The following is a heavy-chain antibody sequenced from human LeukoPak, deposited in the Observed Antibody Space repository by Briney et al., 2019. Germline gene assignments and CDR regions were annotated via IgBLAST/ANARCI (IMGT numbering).Heavy chain of an antibody. CDR2: INPNSGDT. Sequence: ASVKVSFKSSVYTFADYFIHWVRQAPGQGLEWMGWINPNSGDTNYAQKFQGRVTMTRDTSISTAYMEVSSLRSDDTAVYYCARDPPTSDSDAFEIWGQGTMVTVSS. CDR1: VYTFADYF. J-gene: IGHJ3*02. V-gene: IGHV1-2*02. D-gene: IGHD2-21*01. CDR3: ARDPPTSDSDAFEI.